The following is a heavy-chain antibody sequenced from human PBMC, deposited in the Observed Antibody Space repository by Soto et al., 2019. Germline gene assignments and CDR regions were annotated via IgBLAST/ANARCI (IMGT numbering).Heavy chain of an antibody. CDR3: ARDKITGLFDY. CDR2: IYHSGST. Sequence: PSETLSLTCAVSGGSISSGGDSWSRIRQPPGKGLEWIGYIYHSGSTNYNPSLKSRVTISVDTSKNQFSLKLTSVTAADTAVYYLARDKITGLFDYWGQGTLVTVSS. D-gene: IGHD2-8*02. J-gene: IGHJ4*02. V-gene: IGHV4-30-2*01. CDR1: GGSISSGGDS.